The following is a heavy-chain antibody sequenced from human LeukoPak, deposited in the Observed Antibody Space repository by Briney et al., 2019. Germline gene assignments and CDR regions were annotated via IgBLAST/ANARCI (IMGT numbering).Heavy chain of an antibody. D-gene: IGHD3-22*01. J-gene: IGHJ4*02. Sequence: HPGRPLRLSCAASGFTFSTYSMNWVRQAPGKGLEWVSYISSSSSTIYYADSVKGRFTISRDNAKNSLYLQMNSLRAEDTAVYYCARDPPYYYDSSGYSDYWGQGTLVTVSS. V-gene: IGHV3-48*04. CDR2: ISSSSSTI. CDR1: GFTFSTYS. CDR3: ARDPPYYYDSSGYSDY.